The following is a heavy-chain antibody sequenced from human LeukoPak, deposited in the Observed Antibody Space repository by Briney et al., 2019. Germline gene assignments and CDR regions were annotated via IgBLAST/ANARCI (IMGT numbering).Heavy chain of an antibody. CDR1: GGSFSGYY. CDR3: ARHSSSLD. Sequence: SETLSLTCAVYGGSFSGYYWSWIRQPPGKGLEWIGEINHSGSTNYNPPLKSRVTISVDTSKNQFSLKLSSVTAADTAVYYCARHSSSLDWGQGTMVTVSS. CDR2: INHSGST. D-gene: IGHD6-6*01. V-gene: IGHV4-34*01. J-gene: IGHJ3*01.